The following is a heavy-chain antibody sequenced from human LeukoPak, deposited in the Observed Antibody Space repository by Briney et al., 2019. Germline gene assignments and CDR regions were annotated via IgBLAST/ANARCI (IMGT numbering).Heavy chain of an antibody. CDR3: ASIDNYYDSSNFGY. V-gene: IGHV3-48*02. Sequence: PGGSLRLSCAASGFTFSSYSMNWVRQAPGKGLEWVSYISSSSTIYYADSVKGRFTISRDNAKNSLYLQMNSLRDEDTAVYYCASIDNYYDSSNFGYWGQGTLVTVSS. D-gene: IGHD3-22*01. CDR1: GFTFSSYS. J-gene: IGHJ4*02. CDR2: ISSSSTI.